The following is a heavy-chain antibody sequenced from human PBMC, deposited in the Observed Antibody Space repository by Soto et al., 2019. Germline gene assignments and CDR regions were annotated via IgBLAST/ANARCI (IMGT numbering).Heavy chain of an antibody. J-gene: IGHJ3*02. Sequence: QLHVVQSGAVVKKPGASVTVSCSASGYPVTAYYMHWVRQAPGRGLEWMGGINPATGAAKYTQTFRGGVTLTGAPSASTVFMERSGLTSADTAVFYWARGGGVGVAGSAAFDMWGQGTVVTVSS. D-gene: IGHD3-3*01. CDR1: GYPVTAYY. V-gene: IGHV1-2*02. CDR3: ARGGGVGVAGSAAFDM. CDR2: INPATGAA.